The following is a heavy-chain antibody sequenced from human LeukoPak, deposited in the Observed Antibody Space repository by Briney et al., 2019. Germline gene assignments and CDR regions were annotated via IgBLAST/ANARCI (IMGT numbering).Heavy chain of an antibody. Sequence: PSETLSLTCTVSGGSINNYYWTWIRQPPGKGLEWIGYISYSGSTNYNPSLKSRVTISVDTSKKQFSLKLSSLTAADTAVYYCARHGGYYALDIWGQGTMVTVSS. V-gene: IGHV4-59*08. CDR1: GGSINNYY. CDR2: ISYSGST. CDR3: ARHGGYYALDI. D-gene: IGHD2-2*01. J-gene: IGHJ3*02.